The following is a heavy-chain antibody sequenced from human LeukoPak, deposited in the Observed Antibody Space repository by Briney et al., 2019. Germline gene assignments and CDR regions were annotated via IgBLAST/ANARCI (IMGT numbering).Heavy chain of an antibody. Sequence: SETLSLTCAVYGGSFSGYYWSWIRQPPGKGLEWIGEINHSGSTNYNPSLKSRVTISVDTSKNQFSLKLSSVTAADTAVYYCARGSDYYYGLDVWGQGTTVTVS. CDR3: ARGSDYYYGLDV. CDR2: INHSGST. J-gene: IGHJ6*02. V-gene: IGHV4-34*01. CDR1: GGSFSGYY.